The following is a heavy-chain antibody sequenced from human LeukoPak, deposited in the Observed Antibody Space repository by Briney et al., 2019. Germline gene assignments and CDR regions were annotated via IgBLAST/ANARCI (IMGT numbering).Heavy chain of an antibody. CDR2: FDPEDGET. Sequence: ASVKVSCKVSGYTLTELSMHWVRQAPGKGLEWMGGFDPEDGETIYAQKFQGRVTMTRNTSISTAYMELSSLRSEGTAVYYCARGGIPGLPVWGQGTTVTVSS. J-gene: IGHJ6*02. CDR1: GYTLTELS. V-gene: IGHV1-24*01. D-gene: IGHD3-16*01. CDR3: ARGGIPGLPV.